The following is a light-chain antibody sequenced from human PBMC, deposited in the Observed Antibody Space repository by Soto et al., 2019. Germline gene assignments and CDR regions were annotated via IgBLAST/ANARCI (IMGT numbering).Light chain of an antibody. CDR3: QQYNSYPLT. CDR1: QSISYW. V-gene: IGKV1-5*03. Sequence: DIQMTQSPSTLSASVGDRVTITCRAGQSISYWLAWYQQKPGKAPKLLIYKASSLGGGVPSRFSGSGSGTEFTLTISTLQPDDFATYYCQQYNSYPLTFGGGTQVEIK. CDR2: KAS. J-gene: IGKJ4*01.